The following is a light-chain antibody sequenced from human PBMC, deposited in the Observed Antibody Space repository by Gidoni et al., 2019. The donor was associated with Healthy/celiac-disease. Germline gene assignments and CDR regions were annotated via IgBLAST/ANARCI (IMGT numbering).Light chain of an antibody. J-gene: IGKJ1*01. CDR1: QSISSW. V-gene: IGKV1-5*01. CDR3: QQYNSYAGT. Sequence: DIQMTPSPSTLSASVGDRVTITCRASQSISSWLAWYQQKPGKAPKLLIYDASSLESGVPSRFSGSGSGTEFTLTISSLQPDDFATYYCQQYNSYAGTFGQGTKVEIK. CDR2: DAS.